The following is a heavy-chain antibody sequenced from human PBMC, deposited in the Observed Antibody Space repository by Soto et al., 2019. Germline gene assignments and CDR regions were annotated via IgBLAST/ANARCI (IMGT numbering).Heavy chain of an antibody. CDR2: LNPSGGST. V-gene: IGHV1-46*03. D-gene: IGHD3-9*01. J-gene: IGHJ3*02. Sequence: ASVKVSCKASGYTFTSYYMHWVRQAPGQGLEWMGILNPSGGSTTYAQKFQGRVTMTRDTSTSTVYMDLSSLGPEDTAVYYCARTPFYDVLTGYTLGAFDIWGQGTLVTVS. CDR1: GYTFTSYY. CDR3: ARTPFYDVLTGYTLGAFDI.